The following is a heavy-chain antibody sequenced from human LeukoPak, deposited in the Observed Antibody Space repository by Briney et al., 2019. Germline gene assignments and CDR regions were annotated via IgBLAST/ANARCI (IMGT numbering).Heavy chain of an antibody. CDR3: AREGVATTYYYMDV. Sequence: SVKVSCKASGYTFTGYYMHWVRQAPGQGLEWMGWINPDSGGTNYAQKFQGKVTMTRDTSISTAYMELSRLRSDDTAVYYCAREGVATTYYYMDVWGKGTTVTISS. D-gene: IGHD5-12*01. CDR1: GYTFTGYY. CDR2: INPDSGGT. J-gene: IGHJ6*03. V-gene: IGHV1-2*02.